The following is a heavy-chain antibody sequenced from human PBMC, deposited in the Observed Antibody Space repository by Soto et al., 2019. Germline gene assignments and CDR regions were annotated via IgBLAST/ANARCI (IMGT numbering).Heavy chain of an antibody. CDR3: ARDLYSSSFTNWFDP. Sequence: ASVKVSCKASGYTFTGYYMHWVRQAPGQGLEWMGWINPNSGGTNYAQKFQGWVTMTRDTSISTAYMELSRLRSDDTAVYYCARDLYSSSFTNWFDPWGQGTLVTVSS. J-gene: IGHJ5*02. CDR1: GYTFTGYY. CDR2: INPNSGGT. D-gene: IGHD6-6*01. V-gene: IGHV1-2*04.